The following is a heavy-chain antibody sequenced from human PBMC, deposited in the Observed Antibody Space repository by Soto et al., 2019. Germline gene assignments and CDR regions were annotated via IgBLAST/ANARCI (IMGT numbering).Heavy chain of an antibody. D-gene: IGHD1-26*01. CDR2: ISANNGNT. Sequence: QVQLVQSGAEVKKPGASVKVSCKASGYTFTNYVISGVRQAPGQGLEWMGWISANNGNTNYEQKLQGRVTMTTDTSTSSAYMELRSLRSDDTAVYFCTRDRGRYALDYWRQGTLVTVSS. V-gene: IGHV1-18*01. CDR1: GYTFTNYV. CDR3: TRDRGRYALDY. J-gene: IGHJ4*02.